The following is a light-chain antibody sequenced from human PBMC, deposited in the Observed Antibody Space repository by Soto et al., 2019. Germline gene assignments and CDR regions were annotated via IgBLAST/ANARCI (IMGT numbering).Light chain of an antibody. CDR1: QSISSW. CDR2: DAS. CDR3: EQYESYSWP. J-gene: IGKJ1*01. Sequence: DIRRTQSPSTLSASLGDRVTITCRASQSISSWLAWYQQKPGKAPKLLIYDASSLESGVPSRFSGSGSGTEFTLTISSLQPDDFVTDKSEQYESYSWPFDQGTKV. V-gene: IGKV1-5*01.